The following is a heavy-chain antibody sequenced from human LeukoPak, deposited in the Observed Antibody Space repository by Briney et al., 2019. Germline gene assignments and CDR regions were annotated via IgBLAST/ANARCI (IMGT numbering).Heavy chain of an antibody. J-gene: IGHJ3*02. V-gene: IGHV1-2*02. D-gene: IGHD3-22*01. Sequence: ASVKVSCKGSGYTFTDYYMHWVRQAPGQGLEWMGWINPNSGGTNYAQKFQGRVTMTRDTSTSTAFMELSRLTSDDTAVYYCARDLTMIVVGDAFDIWGQGTMVTVSS. CDR2: INPNSGGT. CDR3: ARDLTMIVVGDAFDI. CDR1: GYTFTDYY.